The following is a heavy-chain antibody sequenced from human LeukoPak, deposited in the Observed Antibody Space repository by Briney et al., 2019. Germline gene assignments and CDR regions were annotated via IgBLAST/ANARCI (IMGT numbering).Heavy chain of an antibody. CDR1: GYTFTSYG. CDR3: ARAEGWLPPYNFDY. Sequence: ASVKVSCKASGYTFTSYGISWVRQAPGQGLEWMGWISAYNGNTNYAQKLQGRVTMTTDTSTSTAYMELSRLRSDDTAVYYCARAEGWLPPYNFDYWGQGTLVTVSS. J-gene: IGHJ4*02. D-gene: IGHD5-24*01. V-gene: IGHV1-18*01. CDR2: ISAYNGNT.